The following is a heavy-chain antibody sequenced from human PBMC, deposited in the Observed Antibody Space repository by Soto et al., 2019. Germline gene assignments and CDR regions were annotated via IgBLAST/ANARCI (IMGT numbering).Heavy chain of an antibody. Sequence: LSLTCTVSGGSITGFYWSWIRQSPGRGLEWISYIRRHSSVTGYADSVKGRFTISRDNAKNTLYLQMNSLRAEDTAVYYCARVSWEDGYNFDYWGQGTLVTVSS. V-gene: IGHV3-11*06. D-gene: IGHD5-12*01. J-gene: IGHJ4*02. CDR3: ARVSWEDGYNFDY. CDR2: IRRHSSVT. CDR1: GGSITGFY.